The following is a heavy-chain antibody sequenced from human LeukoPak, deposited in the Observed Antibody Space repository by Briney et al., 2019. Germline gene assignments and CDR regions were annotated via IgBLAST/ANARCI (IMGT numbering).Heavy chain of an antibody. V-gene: IGHV4-59*02. CDR1: GGSVNSYY. Sequence: SETLSLTCTVSGGSVNSYYWSWIRQPPGQGLEWIGYIYYSGTTNYNPSLKSRVTISVDTSKNQVSLKLTSVTAADAAVYYCARDTQDYGMDVWGQGTTVTVSS. CDR3: ARDTQDYGMDV. CDR2: IYYSGTT. J-gene: IGHJ6*02.